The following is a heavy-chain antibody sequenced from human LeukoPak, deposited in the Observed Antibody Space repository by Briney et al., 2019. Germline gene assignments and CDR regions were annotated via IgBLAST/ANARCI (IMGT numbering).Heavy chain of an antibody. J-gene: IGHJ4*02. CDR2: IYYSGNT. CDR1: GGSISSYY. CDR3: ARGRYFDWSKFYSDY. D-gene: IGHD3-9*01. V-gene: IGHV4-59*01. Sequence: KSSETLSLTCTVSGGSISSYYWSWIRQPPGKGLEWIGYIYYSGNTNYNPSLKSRVTISVDTSKNQFSLKLGSVTAADTAVYYCARGRYFDWSKFYSDYWGQGTLVTVSS.